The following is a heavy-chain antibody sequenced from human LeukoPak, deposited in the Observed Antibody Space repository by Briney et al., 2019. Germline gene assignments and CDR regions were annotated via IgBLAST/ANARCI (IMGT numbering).Heavy chain of an antibody. V-gene: IGHV3-23*01. CDR3: AKQRAGSAWFTLDF. CDR1: GFTFTTHA. J-gene: IGHJ4*02. Sequence: GGSLRLYCVASGFTFTTHAMSCVRQAPGKGLEWVSAFSGSITKTYYANSVKGRFTISRDNSKNTLYLQMSSLRAEDTALYYCAKQRAGSAWFTLDFWGPGTLVTVSS. D-gene: IGHD6-19*01. CDR2: FSGSITKT.